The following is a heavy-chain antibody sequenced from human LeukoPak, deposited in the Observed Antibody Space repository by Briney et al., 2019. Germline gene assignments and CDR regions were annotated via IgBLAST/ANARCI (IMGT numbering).Heavy chain of an antibody. J-gene: IGHJ4*02. CDR2: MNPNSGNT. D-gene: IGHD6-13*01. V-gene: IGHV1-8*01. CDR1: GYTFTSYD. CDR3: ARVGSSWYALRYYFDY. Sequence: ASVKVSCKASGYTFTSYDINWVRQATGQGLEWMGWMNPNSGNTGYAQKFQGRVTMTRDTSISTAYMELSRLRSDDTAVYYCARVGSSWYALRYYFDYWGQGTLVTVSS.